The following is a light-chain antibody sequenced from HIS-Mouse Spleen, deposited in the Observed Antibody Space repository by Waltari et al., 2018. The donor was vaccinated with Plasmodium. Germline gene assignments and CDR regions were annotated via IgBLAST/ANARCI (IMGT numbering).Light chain of an antibody. V-gene: IGLV3-10*01. J-gene: IGLJ3*02. CDR1: SLPKKY. Sequence: SYELTQPPSVSVSPGQTARITCPGHSLPKKYAYWYQQKSGQAPVLVIYDDSKRPSGIPERFSGSSSGTMATLTISGAQVEDEADYYCYSTDSSGNHRVFGGGTKLTVL. CDR2: DDS. CDR3: YSTDSSGNHRV.